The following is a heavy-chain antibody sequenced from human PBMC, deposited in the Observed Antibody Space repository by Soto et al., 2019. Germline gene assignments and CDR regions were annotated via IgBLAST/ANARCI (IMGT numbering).Heavy chain of an antibody. D-gene: IGHD4-17*01. CDR1: GYRITSYW. CDR3: ATNSHVPTVVLDAFDI. CDR2: IDPSDSYT. Sequence: GESLKISCKGSGYRITSYWITWVRQMPGKGLEWMGIIDPSDSYTIYSPSFQGHVTLSTDKSLSTAYLQWSSLKASDTAMYYCATNSHVPTVVLDAFDIWGQGTMVTVSS. J-gene: IGHJ3*02. V-gene: IGHV5-10-1*01.